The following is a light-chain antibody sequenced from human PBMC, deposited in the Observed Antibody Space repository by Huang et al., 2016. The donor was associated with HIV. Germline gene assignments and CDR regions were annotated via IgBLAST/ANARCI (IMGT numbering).Light chain of an antibody. J-gene: IGKJ1*01. V-gene: IGKV3-15*01. Sequence: EIVMTQSPGPLSVSPGERGTLSCRAGQNVFSNLAWYQQKPGQAPRLLIYGASTRATGIPARFSGSGSGTEFTLTITSLQSEDFAVDYCQQYNNWPWTFGQGTKVEIK. CDR2: GAS. CDR1: QNVFSN. CDR3: QQYNNWPWT.